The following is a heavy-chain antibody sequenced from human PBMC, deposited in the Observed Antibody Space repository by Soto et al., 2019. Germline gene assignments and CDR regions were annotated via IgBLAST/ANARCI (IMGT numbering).Heavy chain of an antibody. CDR3: NTWIVTTDY. Sequence: KAGGSLRLSCAASGFIFSNAWMIWVRQSPGKGLEWVGRIKSRSDGGTRDYAASVKGRFTISRDDSRNMLYLEMNNLKSEDSGAYYCNTWIVTTDYWGQGTRVTVSS. V-gene: IGHV3-15*01. CDR2: IKSRSDGGTR. D-gene: IGHD1-26*01. J-gene: IGHJ4*02. CDR1: GFIFSNAW.